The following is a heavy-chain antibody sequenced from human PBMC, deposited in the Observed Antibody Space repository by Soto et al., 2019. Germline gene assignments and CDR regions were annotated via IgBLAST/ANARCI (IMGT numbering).Heavy chain of an antibody. D-gene: IGHD3-22*01. CDR2: ISAYNGNT. Sequence: GASVKVSCKASGYTFTSYGISWVRQAPGQGLEWMGWISAYNGNTNYAQKLKGRVTMTTDTSTSTAYMALRSLRSDDTAVYYCSRVRTYYYDSSGYYDNWGQGTLVTVSS. V-gene: IGHV1-18*01. J-gene: IGHJ4*02. CDR3: SRVRTYYYDSSGYYDN. CDR1: GYTFTSYG.